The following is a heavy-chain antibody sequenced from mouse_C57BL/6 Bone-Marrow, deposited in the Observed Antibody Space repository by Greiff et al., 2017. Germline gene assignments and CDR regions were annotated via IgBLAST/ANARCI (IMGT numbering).Heavy chain of an antibody. CDR3: ARGGLRQEFAY. D-gene: IGHD2-4*01. Sequence: QVQLQQPGAELVKPGASVKLSCKASGYTFTSYWMHWVKQRPGRGLEWIGRIDPKSGGTKYNEKFKSKATLTVDKPSSTAYMQRSSLTSEDSAVYYCARGGLRQEFAYGGQGTLVTVSA. J-gene: IGHJ3*01. V-gene: IGHV1-72*01. CDR2: IDPKSGGT. CDR1: GYTFTSYW.